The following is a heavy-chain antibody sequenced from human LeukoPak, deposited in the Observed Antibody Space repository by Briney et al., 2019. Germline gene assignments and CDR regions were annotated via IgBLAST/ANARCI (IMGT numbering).Heavy chain of an antibody. D-gene: IGHD3-3*01. J-gene: IGHJ5*02. CDR1: GFTFSSYW. V-gene: IGHV3-7*01. CDR3: AKGGDYDFWSGFPNWFDP. CDR2: IKQDGSEK. Sequence: GGSLRLSCAASGFTFSSYWMSWVRQAPGKGLEWVANIKQDGSEKYYVDSVKGRFTISRDNAKISLYLQMNSLRAEDTAVYYCAKGGDYDFWSGFPNWFDPWGQGTLVTVSS.